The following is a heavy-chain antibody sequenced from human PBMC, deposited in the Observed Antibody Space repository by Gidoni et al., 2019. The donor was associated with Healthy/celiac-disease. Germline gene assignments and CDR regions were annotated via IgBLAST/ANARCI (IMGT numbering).Heavy chain of an antibody. J-gene: IGHJ5*02. CDR3: ARETDDYDSSGYYPVGWFDP. CDR2: IKQDGSET. Sequence: GSLRLSCAASGFTFSSYWMIWVRQAPGKGLAWVANIKQDGSETYYVDSVKGRFTISRDNAKNSLYLQMNSLRAEDTDVYYCARETDDYDSSGYYPVGWFDPWGQGTLVTVSS. CDR1: GFTFSSYW. D-gene: IGHD3-22*01. V-gene: IGHV3-7*01.